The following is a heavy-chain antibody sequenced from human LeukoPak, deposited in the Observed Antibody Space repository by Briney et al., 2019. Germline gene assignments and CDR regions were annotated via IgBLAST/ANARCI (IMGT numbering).Heavy chain of an antibody. V-gene: IGHV1-2*02. CDR1: GYTFTGYY. CDR2: INPNSGGT. CDR3: ARDRSRDGHKIGDY. D-gene: IGHD5-24*01. Sequence: ASVKVSCKASGYTFTGYYMHWVRQAPGQGLEWMGWINPNSGGTNYAQKFQGRVTMTRDTSISTAYMELSRLRSDDTAVYYCARDRSRDGHKIGDYWGQGTLVTVSS. J-gene: IGHJ4*02.